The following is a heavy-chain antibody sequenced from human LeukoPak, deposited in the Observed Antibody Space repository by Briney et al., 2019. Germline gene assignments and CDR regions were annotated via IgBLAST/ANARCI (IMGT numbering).Heavy chain of an antibody. D-gene: IGHD3-10*01. V-gene: IGHV3-33*06. J-gene: IGHJ4*02. Sequence: GGSLRLSCAVSGLTCSGYGMHWVRQAPGKGLEGVALIWYDGSNKYYADSVKGRFTISRDNSKNALYLQMDSLRAGDTGVYYCAKDLGVTMVRGLCDYWGQGTLVTVSS. CDR3: AKDLGVTMVRGLCDY. CDR2: IWYDGSNK. CDR1: GLTCSGYG.